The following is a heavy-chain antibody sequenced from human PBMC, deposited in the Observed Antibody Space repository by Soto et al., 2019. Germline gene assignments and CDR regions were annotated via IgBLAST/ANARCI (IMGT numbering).Heavy chain of an antibody. CDR2: IFYSGST. V-gene: IGHV4-31*03. J-gene: IGHJ5*02. CDR1: GGSISSDGYY. CDR3: ARSVFP. Sequence: QVQLQESGPGLVKPSQTLSLTCTVSGGSISSDGYYWNWIRQHPGKGLEWIGYIFYSGSTYYNTSLTRRVTISVATSKNQFSLKLSSVTAADTAVYYCARSVFPWGQGTLVTVSS.